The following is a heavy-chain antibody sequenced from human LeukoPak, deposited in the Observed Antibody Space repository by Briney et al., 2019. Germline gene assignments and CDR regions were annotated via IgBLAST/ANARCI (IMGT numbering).Heavy chain of an antibody. Sequence: SLRLSCAASGFTFDDYAMHWVRQAPGKGLEWVSGISWNSGSIGYADSVKGRFTISRDNAKNSLYLQMNSLRAEDTALYYCAKDRKYSSSGGSVDYWGQGTLVTVSS. CDR1: GFTFDDYA. D-gene: IGHD6-13*01. CDR2: ISWNSGSI. V-gene: IGHV3-9*01. J-gene: IGHJ4*02. CDR3: AKDRKYSSSGGSVDY.